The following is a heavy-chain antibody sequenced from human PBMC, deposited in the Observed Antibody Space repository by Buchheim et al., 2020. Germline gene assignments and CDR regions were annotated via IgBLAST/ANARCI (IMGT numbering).Heavy chain of an antibody. D-gene: IGHD3-22*01. CDR3: ASQYDSSGACDY. CDR2: IWYDGSNK. CDR1: GFTFSSYG. J-gene: IGHJ4*02. V-gene: IGHV3-33*01. Sequence: QVQLVESGGGVVQPGRSLRLSCAASGFTFSSYGMHWVRQAPGKGLEWVAVIWYDGSNKYYADYVKGRFTISRDNSKNTLYLQMNSRRAEDTAVYYCASQYDSSGACDYWGQGTL.